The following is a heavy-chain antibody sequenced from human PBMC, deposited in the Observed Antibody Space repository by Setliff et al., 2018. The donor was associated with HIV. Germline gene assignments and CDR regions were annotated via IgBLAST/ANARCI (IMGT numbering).Heavy chain of an antibody. CDR1: SDSISSSY. CDR2: VHQSGSS. CDR3: AKLLPAADMAREIDS. Sequence: SETLSLTCTVSSDSISSSYWTWIRQPPGQGLEWIGYVHQSGSSHYNPSLKSRVTISVDTSKNQFSLKLISVSAADTAVYYCAKLLPAADMAREIDSWGQGTLVTVSS. D-gene: IGHD2-2*01. V-gene: IGHV4-59*08. J-gene: IGHJ4*02.